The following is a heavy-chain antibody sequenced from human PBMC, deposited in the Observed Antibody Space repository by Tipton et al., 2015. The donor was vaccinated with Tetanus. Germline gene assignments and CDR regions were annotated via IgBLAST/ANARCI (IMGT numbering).Heavy chain of an antibody. CDR1: GDSVTSSSSY. CDR2: TYYSGST. D-gene: IGHD6-19*01. J-gene: IGHJ3*02. CDR3: ARIGWLQQNKPAFDI. Sequence: TLSLTCTVSGDSVTSSSSYWAWIRQPPGKGLEWIGNTYYSGSTNYSPSLRSRVTLSVDTSKNQFSLKLSSVTAADTAVYYCARIGWLQQNKPAFDIWGQGTVVTVSS. V-gene: IGHV4-61*01.